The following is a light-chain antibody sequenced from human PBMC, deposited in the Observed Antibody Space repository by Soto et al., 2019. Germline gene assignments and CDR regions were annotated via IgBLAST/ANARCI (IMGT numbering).Light chain of an antibody. V-gene: IGLV1-40*01. CDR1: SSNIGANFD. CDR2: DNT. J-gene: IGLJ2*01. CDR3: QSYDSSLSGSVV. Sequence: QSVLTQPPSVSGAPGQRVTISCTGSSSNIGANFDVHWYQRLPGTAPKLLIYDNTNRPTGVPDRFSGSKSGTSAALAITGVQAEDEADYYCQSYDSSLSGSVVFGGGTKLTVL.